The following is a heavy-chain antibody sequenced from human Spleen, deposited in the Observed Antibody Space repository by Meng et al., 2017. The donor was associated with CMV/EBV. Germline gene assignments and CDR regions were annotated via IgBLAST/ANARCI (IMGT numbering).Heavy chain of an antibody. V-gene: IGHV3-30*02. CDR3: VKALRGQRGVYCSSIRCYMADAFGL. J-gene: IGHJ3*01. Sequence: WVRQAPGKGLEWLAFIRYDGINQHHADYVKGRFVISRDNSKNKMYLHMNRLRAEDSAVYYCVKALRGQRGVYCSSIRCYMADAFGLWGQGTMVTVSS. D-gene: IGHD2-2*01. CDR2: IRYDGINQ.